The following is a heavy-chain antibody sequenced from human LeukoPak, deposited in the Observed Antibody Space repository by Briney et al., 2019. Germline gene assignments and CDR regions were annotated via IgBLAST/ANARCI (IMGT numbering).Heavy chain of an antibody. CDR3: ARGDSGSYYPFDY. D-gene: IGHD1-26*01. CDR2: IYYSGST. Sequence: SETLSLTCTVSGGSISSHYWSWIRQPPGKGLEWIGYIYYSGSTNYNPSLKSRVTISVDTSKNQFSLKLSSVTAADTAVYYCARGDSGSYYPFDYWGQGTLVTVSS. CDR1: GGSISSHY. J-gene: IGHJ4*02. V-gene: IGHV4-59*11.